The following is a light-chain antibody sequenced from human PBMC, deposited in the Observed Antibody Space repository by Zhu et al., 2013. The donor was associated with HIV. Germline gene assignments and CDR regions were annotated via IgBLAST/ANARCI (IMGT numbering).Light chain of an antibody. CDR2: YNN. Sequence: QSVLTQPPSVSAAPGQRVTMSCSGSSFNIGNNYVSWYQQFPGTVPKLLFLYNNNRPSGIPDRFSASKSGTSATLGITGLQTEDEADYYCAAWDSSLSVVVFGGGTRLTVL. J-gene: IGLJ3*02. CDR3: AAWDSSLSVVV. CDR1: SFNIGNNY. V-gene: IGLV1-51*01.